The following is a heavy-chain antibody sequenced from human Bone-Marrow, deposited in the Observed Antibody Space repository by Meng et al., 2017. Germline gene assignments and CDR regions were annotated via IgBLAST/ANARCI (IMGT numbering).Heavy chain of an antibody. CDR3: ARADYGGFLDY. CDR2: ISGSGGST. CDR1: GFTFSSHA. J-gene: IGHJ4*02. D-gene: IGHD4-23*01. Sequence: GHVVGAGGGLVKPGGSLGLSCAASGFTFSSHASGWVLPAPGKGLEWVSAISGSGGSTYYADSVKGRFTVSRDNSRNTLYLQMNSLRAEDTAVYYCARADYGGFLDYWGQGTLVTVSS. V-gene: IGHV3-23*04.